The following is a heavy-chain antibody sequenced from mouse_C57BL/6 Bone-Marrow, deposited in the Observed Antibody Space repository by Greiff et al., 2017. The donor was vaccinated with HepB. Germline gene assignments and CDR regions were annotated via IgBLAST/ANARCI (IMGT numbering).Heavy chain of an antibody. CDR1: GYTFPSYW. CDR3: VNSY. Sequence: VQLQQPGAELVRPGTSVKLSCKASGYTFPSYWMHGVKQRPGQGLEWIGVIDPSDSYTNYNQKFKGKATLTVDTSSSTAYMQLSSLTSEDSAVYYCVNSYWGQGTLVTVSA. CDR2: IDPSDSYT. V-gene: IGHV1-59*01. J-gene: IGHJ3*01.